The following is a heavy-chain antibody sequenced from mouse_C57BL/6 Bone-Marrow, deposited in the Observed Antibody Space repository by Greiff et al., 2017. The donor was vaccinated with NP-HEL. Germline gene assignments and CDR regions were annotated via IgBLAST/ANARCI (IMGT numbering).Heavy chain of an antibody. CDR1: GYTFTDYE. V-gene: IGHV1-15*01. Sequence: QVQLQQSGAELVRPGASVTLSCKASGYTFTDYEMHWVKQTPVHGLEWIGAIDPETGGTAYNQKFKGKAILTADISSSTAYMELRSLTSEDSAVYYGTRGPYYYGSSHFDYWGQGTTLTVSS. D-gene: IGHD1-1*01. CDR3: TRGPYYYGSSHFDY. CDR2: IDPETGGT. J-gene: IGHJ2*01.